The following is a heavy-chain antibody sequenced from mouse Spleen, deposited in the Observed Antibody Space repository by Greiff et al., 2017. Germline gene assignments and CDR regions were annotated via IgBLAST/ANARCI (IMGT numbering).Heavy chain of an antibody. Sequence: QVQLKESGPELVKPGASVKISCKASGYAFSSSWMNWVKQRPGKGLEWIGRIYPGDGDTNYNGKFKGKATLTADKSSSTAYMQLSSLTSEDSAVYFCARETGWAFDYWGQGTTLTVSS. CDR3: ARETGWAFDY. J-gene: IGHJ2*01. CDR1: GYAFSSSW. CDR2: IYPGDGDT. D-gene: IGHD4-1*01. V-gene: IGHV1-82*01.